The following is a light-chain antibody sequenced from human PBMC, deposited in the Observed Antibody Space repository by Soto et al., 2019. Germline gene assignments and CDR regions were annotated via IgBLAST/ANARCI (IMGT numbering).Light chain of an antibody. J-gene: IGKJ1*01. CDR2: GAS. Sequence: EIVLTQSPGTLSLSPGERATLSCRASQSASSSYLAWYQQKPGQAPRLLIYGASSRATGIPDRFSGSGSGTDFTLTISRLEPEDFATYYCQQYHRYSTFGQGTKVDIK. CDR3: QQYHRYST. V-gene: IGKV3-20*01. CDR1: QSASSSY.